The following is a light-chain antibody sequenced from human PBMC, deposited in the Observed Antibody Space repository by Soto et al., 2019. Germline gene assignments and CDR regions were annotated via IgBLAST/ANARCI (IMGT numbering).Light chain of an antibody. J-gene: IGKJ2*01. CDR2: TAS. CDR1: QSITSY. CDR3: QQSYSTPGT. Sequence: DIQMTQSPSSLSASVGDRVTITCRASQSITSYLNWYQQKPGKAPKLLIYTASNLQSGVPSRFSGSGSGTEFTLTISSLQPEDVAIYYCQQSYSTPGTFGQGTKLEIK. V-gene: IGKV1-39*01.